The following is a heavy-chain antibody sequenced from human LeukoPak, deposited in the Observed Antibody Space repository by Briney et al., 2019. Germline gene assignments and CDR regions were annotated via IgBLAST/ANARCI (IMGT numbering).Heavy chain of an antibody. CDR1: GGSISSYY. D-gene: IGHD2-8*01. CDR2: IYYSGST. Sequence: SETLSLTCTVSGGSISSYYWSWTRQPPGKGLEWIGYIYYSGSTNYNPSLKSRVTISVDTSKNQFSLKLSYVTAADTAVYYCARGTNDDAFDIWGQGTMVTVSS. J-gene: IGHJ3*02. CDR3: ARGTNDDAFDI. V-gene: IGHV4-59*01.